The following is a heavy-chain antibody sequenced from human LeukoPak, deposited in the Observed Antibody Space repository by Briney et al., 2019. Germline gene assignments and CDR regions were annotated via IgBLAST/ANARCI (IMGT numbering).Heavy chain of an antibody. J-gene: IGHJ4*02. V-gene: IGHV1-2*02. Sequence: GASVKVSCKASGYTFIGYYLHWVRQAPGQGLEWMGWINPTSGGTNYAQKFQDRVTMTRDTSINTAYMELSRLTSDDTAVYYCARHDWLSTMASYWGQGTLVIVSS. CDR1: GYTFIGYY. CDR2: INPTSGGT. CDR3: ARHDWLSTMASY. D-gene: IGHD5/OR15-5a*01.